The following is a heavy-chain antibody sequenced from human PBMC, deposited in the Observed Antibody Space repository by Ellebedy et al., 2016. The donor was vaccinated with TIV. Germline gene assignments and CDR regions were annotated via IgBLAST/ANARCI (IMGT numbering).Heavy chain of an antibody. V-gene: IGHV4-34*01. CDR2: INHSGST. CDR3: ARGRGYIVVVPAAINFDY. CDR1: GGSFSGYY. D-gene: IGHD2-2*01. J-gene: IGHJ4*02. Sequence: SETLSLXXAVYGGSFSGYYWSWIRQPPGKGLEWIGEINHSGSTNYNPSLKSRVTISVDTSKNQFSLKLSSVTAADTAVYYCARGRGYIVVVPAAINFDYWGQGTLVTVSS.